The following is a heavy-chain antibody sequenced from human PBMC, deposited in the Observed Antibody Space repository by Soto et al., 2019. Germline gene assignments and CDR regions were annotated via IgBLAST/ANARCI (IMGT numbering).Heavy chain of an antibody. V-gene: IGHV3-21*01. J-gene: IGHJ6*02. CDR2: SSHHCDYI. CDR3: AIGWSAERQTDGDSYHYYPMDV. D-gene: IGHD3-22*01. CDR1: GFTFASYN. Sequence: GGTLRLSCASSGFTFASYNMLWVRQPQGKGLERVCSSSHHCDYIYYSNSSLGRCTVLRDNATNSLFLEMLSFRADDTAADYFAIGWSAERQTDGDSYHYYPMDVWGQGTTVTVSS.